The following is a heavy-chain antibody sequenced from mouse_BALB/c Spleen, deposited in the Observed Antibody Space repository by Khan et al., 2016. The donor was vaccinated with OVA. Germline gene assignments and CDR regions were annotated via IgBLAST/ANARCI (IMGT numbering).Heavy chain of an antibody. CDR1: GFTINDTC. V-gene: IGHV14-3*02. Sequence: VQLQQSGAELVKPGASVKFSCTASGFTINDTCLHWVNQRPEQGLEWIGSINPANGDTKYDPNFQARATITADTPSNIAYLQLSSLTSEDTAVYYCARSNSLWALDYWGQGTSVTVSS. J-gene: IGHJ4*01. D-gene: IGHD1-1*01. CDR3: ARSNSLWALDY. CDR2: INPANGDT.